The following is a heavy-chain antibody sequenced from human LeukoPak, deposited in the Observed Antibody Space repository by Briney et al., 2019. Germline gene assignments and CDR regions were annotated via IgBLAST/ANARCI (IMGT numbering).Heavy chain of an antibody. Sequence: PSETLSLTCTVSGGSISSYHWTWIRQPPGKGLEWIGYIYYSGSTKYNPSLKSRVTISLDTSKNQFSLKLSSVTAADTAAYYCARAGDTVTSEDYYYYGLDVWGRGTTVTVSS. CDR3: ARAGDTVTSEDYYYYGLDV. CDR2: IYYSGST. V-gene: IGHV4-59*01. CDR1: GGSISSYH. J-gene: IGHJ6*02. D-gene: IGHD4-17*01.